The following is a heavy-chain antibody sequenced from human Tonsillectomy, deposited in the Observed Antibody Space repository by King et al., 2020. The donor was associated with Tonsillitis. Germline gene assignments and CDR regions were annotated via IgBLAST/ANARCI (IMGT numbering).Heavy chain of an antibody. J-gene: IGHJ3*02. V-gene: IGHV5-51*01. CDR1: GYSFTSYW. CDR3: ARHPPVLRFLEWLPLDAFDI. D-gene: IGHD3-3*01. CDR2: IYPGDSDT. Sequence: QLVQSGAEVKKPGESLKISCKGSGYSFTSYWIGWVRQMPGKGLEWMGIIYPGDSDTRYSPSFQGQVTISADKSISTAYLQWSSLKASDTAMYYCARHPPVLRFLEWLPLDAFDIWGQGTMVTVSS.